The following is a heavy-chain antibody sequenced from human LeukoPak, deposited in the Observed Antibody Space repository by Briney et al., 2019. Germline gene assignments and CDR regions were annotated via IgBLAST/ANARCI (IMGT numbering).Heavy chain of an antibody. Sequence: PGGSLRLSCAASGLTFSSYGMHWVRQAPGKGLEWVAVIWYDGSNKYYADSVKGRFTISRDNSKNTLYLQMNSLRAEDTAVYYCARDEAYCGGDCPSGDYWGQGTLVTVSS. CDR2: IWYDGSNK. CDR3: ARDEAYCGGDCPSGDY. D-gene: IGHD2-21*02. CDR1: GLTFSSYG. V-gene: IGHV3-33*01. J-gene: IGHJ4*02.